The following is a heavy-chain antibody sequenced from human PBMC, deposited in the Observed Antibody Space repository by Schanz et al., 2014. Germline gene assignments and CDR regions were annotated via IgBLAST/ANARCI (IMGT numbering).Heavy chain of an antibody. CDR2: INTANGNA. CDR3: AKDSTHIDIVLVPTAIDY. J-gene: IGHJ4*02. CDR1: GYTFSSHG. V-gene: IGHV1-3*04. D-gene: IGHD2-2*01. Sequence: QVQVVQSGAELKKPGASVKVSCKASGYTFSSHGIHWLRQAPGQSLEWMGWINTANGNAKYSANFQARVTITRDTSASTAYMELSSLRSEDTAVYYCAKDSTHIDIVLVPTAIDYWGQGTLVTVSS.